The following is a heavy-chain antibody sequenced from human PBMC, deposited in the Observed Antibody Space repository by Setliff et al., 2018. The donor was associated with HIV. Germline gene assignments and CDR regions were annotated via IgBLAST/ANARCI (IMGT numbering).Heavy chain of an antibody. CDR3: ATSLITVPPDAFDI. Sequence: KPSETLSLTCTVAGGSTSSSSYYWGWIHQPPGMGLEWIASIYHNGNTYYNPSLKSRVTMSVDTSKNQFSLKLSSVTAADTAVYYCATSLITVPPDAFDIWGQGTRVTVSS. D-gene: IGHD4-4*01. V-gene: IGHV4-39*07. CDR2: IYHNGNT. J-gene: IGHJ3*02. CDR1: GGSTSSSSYY.